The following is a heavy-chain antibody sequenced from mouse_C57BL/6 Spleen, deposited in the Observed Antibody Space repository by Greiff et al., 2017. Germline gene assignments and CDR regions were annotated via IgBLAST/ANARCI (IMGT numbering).Heavy chain of an antibody. CDR3: ASYYDYDRYYFDY. Sequence: VKLQQPGAELVRPGSSVKLSCKASGYTFTSYWMHWVKQRPIQGLEWIGNIDPSDSETHYNQKFKDKATLTVDKSSSTAYMQLSSLTSEDSAVYYCASYYDYDRYYFDYWGQGTTLTVSS. CDR2: IDPSDSET. V-gene: IGHV1-52*01. D-gene: IGHD2-4*01. J-gene: IGHJ2*01. CDR1: GYTFTSYW.